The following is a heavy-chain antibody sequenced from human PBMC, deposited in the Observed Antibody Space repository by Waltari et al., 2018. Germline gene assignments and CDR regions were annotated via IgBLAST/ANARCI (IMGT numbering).Heavy chain of an antibody. CDR2: VSFNGAT. V-gene: IGHV4-39*02. J-gene: IGHJ3*01. Sequence: QLQLQESGPGLGKPSETLSLTCNVSAGSITSNRHSWAWIRQPPGQGLEWIATVSFNGATYSSPSLKSRVTVSRDTSKNHLSLKLGSVTAADTAVYYCATYIGASIGTAAFDVWGQGTMVTVSS. CDR1: AGSITSNRHS. CDR3: ATYIGASIGTAAFDV. D-gene: IGHD5-12*01.